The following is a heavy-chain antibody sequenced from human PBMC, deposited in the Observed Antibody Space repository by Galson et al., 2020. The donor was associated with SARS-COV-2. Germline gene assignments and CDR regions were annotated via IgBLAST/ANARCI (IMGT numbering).Heavy chain of an antibody. J-gene: IGHJ3*02. CDR2: IYYSGST. V-gene: IGHV4-59*01. CDR1: GGSISSYY. D-gene: IGHD6-6*01. Sequence: TLSLTCTVSGGSISSYYWSWIRQPPGKGLEWIGYIYYSGSTNYNPSLKSRVIISVDTSKNQFSLKLSSVTAADTAVYYCARDHSSSSDDAFDIWGQGTMVTVSS. CDR3: ARDHSSSSDDAFDI.